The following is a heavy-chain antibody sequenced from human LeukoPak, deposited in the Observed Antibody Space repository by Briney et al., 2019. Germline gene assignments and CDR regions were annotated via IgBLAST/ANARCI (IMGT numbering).Heavy chain of an antibody. CDR3: TRSTGWYNYFDY. J-gene: IGHJ4*02. Sequence: PGGSLRLSCAASGFTFSSYWMNWVRQAPGKGLVWVSRINSDGSNTKYADSVKGRFTISGDNAKNTLYLQMNSLTTDDVAFYFCTRSTGWYNYFDYWGQGALVTVSS. D-gene: IGHD6-19*01. V-gene: IGHV3-74*01. CDR1: GFTFSSYW. CDR2: INSDGSNT.